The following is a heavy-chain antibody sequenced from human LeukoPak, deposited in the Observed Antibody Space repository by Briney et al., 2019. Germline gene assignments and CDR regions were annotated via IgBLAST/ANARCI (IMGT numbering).Heavy chain of an antibody. Sequence: SETLSLTCTVSDDSITIYYWSWIRQPPGKGLEWIGYIDHTGITNYNPSLTSRVTISVDTSKTQFSLKLSSVTAAATAVYSCAGEPSQKGAHYMDVWGKGTTVTISS. V-gene: IGHV4-59*01. CDR3: AGEPSQKGAHYMDV. D-gene: IGHD3-16*01. J-gene: IGHJ6*03. CDR2: IDHTGIT. CDR1: DDSITIYY.